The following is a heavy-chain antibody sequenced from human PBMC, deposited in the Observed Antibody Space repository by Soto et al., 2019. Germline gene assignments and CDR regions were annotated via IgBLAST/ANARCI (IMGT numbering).Heavy chain of an antibody. CDR2: IYWNDDK. CDR3: AHRPSGWYLFDY. CDR1: GFSLSTSGLG. V-gene: IGHV2-5*01. J-gene: IGHJ4*02. D-gene: IGHD6-19*01. Sequence: QITLKESGPTLVRSTQTLTLTCTFSGFSLSTSGLGVGWIRQPPGKALEWLALIYWNDDKRYSPSLKARLTITKDTSKNQVVLTMTNIDPVDTATYYCAHRPSGWYLFDYWGQGTLVTVSS.